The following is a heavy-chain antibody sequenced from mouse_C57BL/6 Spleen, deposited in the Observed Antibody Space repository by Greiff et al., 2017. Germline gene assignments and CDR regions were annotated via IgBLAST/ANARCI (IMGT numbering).Heavy chain of an antibody. V-gene: IGHV1-61*01. CDR3: ARDGGDRFAY. CDR2: IYPSDSET. D-gene: IGHD2-3*01. Sequence: QVQLQQPGAELVRPGSSVKLSCKASGYTFTSYWMDWVKQRPGQGLEWIGNIYPSDSETHYNQKFKDKATLTVDKSSSTAYMQLSSLTSEDSAVYYCARDGGDRFAYWGQGTLVTVSA. CDR1: GYTFTSYW. J-gene: IGHJ3*01.